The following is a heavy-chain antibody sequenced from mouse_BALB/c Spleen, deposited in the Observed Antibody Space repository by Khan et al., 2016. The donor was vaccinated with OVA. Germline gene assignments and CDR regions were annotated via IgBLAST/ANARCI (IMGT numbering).Heavy chain of an antibody. CDR2: ISSGSSTF. Sequence: EVELVESGGGLVQPGGSRKLSCAASGFTFSSFGMHWVRQAPEKGLEWVAYISSGSSTFYYADKVKGRYTLSRDKPKNTLFLQMTSLRSEDTAMYYCTTYGWGDWGAGTTVTVSS. J-gene: IGHJ1*01. CDR1: GFTFSSFG. D-gene: IGHD1-1*01. CDR3: TTYGWGD. V-gene: IGHV5-17*02.